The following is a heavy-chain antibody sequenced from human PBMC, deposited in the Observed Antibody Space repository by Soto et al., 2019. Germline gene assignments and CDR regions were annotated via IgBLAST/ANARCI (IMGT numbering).Heavy chain of an antibody. CDR1: GGSISSGGYY. D-gene: IGHD4-17*01. V-gene: IGHV4-31*03. CDR3: AREHLTVTSAWFDP. CDR2: IYYSGST. Sequence: QVQLQESGPGLVKPSQTLSLTCTVSGGSISSGGYYWSWIRQHPGKGLEWIGYIYYSGSTYYNPSLKSRVTISVDTSKNQFSLKLSSVTAADTAVYYCAREHLTVTSAWFDPWGQGTLVTVSS. J-gene: IGHJ5*02.